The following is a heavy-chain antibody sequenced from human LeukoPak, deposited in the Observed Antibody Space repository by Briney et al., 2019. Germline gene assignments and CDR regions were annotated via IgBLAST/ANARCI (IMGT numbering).Heavy chain of an antibody. CDR2: IYYSGST. Sequence: AETLSLTCTVSGGSISSSSYYWGWIRQPPGKGLEWIGSIYYSGSTYYNPSLKSRVTISVDTSKNQFSLKLSSVIAADTAVYYCARRPYCSGGSCYSMNYFDYWGQGTLVTVSS. J-gene: IGHJ4*02. V-gene: IGHV4-39*01. CDR1: GGSISSSSYY. D-gene: IGHD2-15*01. CDR3: ARRPYCSGGSCYSMNYFDY.